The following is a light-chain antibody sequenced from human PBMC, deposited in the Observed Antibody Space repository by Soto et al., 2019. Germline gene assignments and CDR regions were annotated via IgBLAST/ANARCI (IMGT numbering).Light chain of an antibody. CDR2: GVS. CDR1: QSLLHSDGKTY. J-gene: IGKJ2*01. V-gene: IGKV2-29*02. CDR3: MQNVQFPYA. Sequence: EIAMTQIAPSLSVTPGQPAAISCKSSQSLLHSDGKTYLHSFLQKPGQSPQLIIHGVSTRFSGVPERFSGSGSGTDFTLKISRVEAEDVGVYCCMQNVQFPYAFGQGTKLEI.